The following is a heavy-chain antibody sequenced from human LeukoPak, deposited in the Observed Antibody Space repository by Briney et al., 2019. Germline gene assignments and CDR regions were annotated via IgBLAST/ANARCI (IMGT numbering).Heavy chain of an antibody. D-gene: IGHD6-19*01. CDR3: AAGYTTGWYVRYFDY. V-gene: IGHV3-23*01. J-gene: IGHJ4*02. Sequence: GASLTLSCVASGFTLSNYAMSWVRQAPGKGLEWVSSISGSGGSTYQAENVKGRFTISRDNSKNTLYLQMNSLRDEDTAIYYCAAGYTTGWYVRYFDYWGQGTLVTVSS. CDR1: GFTLSNYA. CDR2: ISGSGGST.